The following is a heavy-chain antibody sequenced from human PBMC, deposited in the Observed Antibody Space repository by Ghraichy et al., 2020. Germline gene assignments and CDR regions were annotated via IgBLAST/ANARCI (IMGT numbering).Heavy chain of an antibody. D-gene: IGHD3-22*01. CDR3: ARAPYNDDGFYDDGFDI. Sequence: SETLSLTCAVSGGSISSSNYSWSWIRQPPGKGLEWIGYIYHSGSTYYNPSLKSRVTISADRSKNQISLKLSSVTAADTAVYYCARAPYNDDGFYDDGFDIWGLGTMVTVSS. CDR1: GGSISSSNYS. V-gene: IGHV4-30-2*01. CDR2: IYHSGST. J-gene: IGHJ3*02.